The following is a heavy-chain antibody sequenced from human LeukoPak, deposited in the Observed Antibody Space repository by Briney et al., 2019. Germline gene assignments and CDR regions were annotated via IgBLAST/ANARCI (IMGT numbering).Heavy chain of an antibody. V-gene: IGHV3-66*02. CDR3: ARDAGCSTTSCRPGYFDY. CDR1: GFTFSSYA. J-gene: IGHJ4*02. Sequence: GGSLRLSCAASGFTFSSYAMSWVRQAPGKGLEWVSVIYSGGTTYYADSVKGRFTVSRDNSKNTLYLQMNSLRAEDTAVYYCARDAGCSTTSCRPGYFDYWGRGTLVTVSS. D-gene: IGHD2-2*01. CDR2: IYSGGTT.